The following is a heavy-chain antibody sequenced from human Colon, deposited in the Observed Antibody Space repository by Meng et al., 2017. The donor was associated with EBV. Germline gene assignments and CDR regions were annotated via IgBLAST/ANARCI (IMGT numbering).Heavy chain of an antibody. D-gene: IGHD6-19*01. CDR2: IYYSGST. Sequence: QGQLKHSGHGLVKPSQTLSLTCTVSGGSVSSGGYSWTWIRQHPGKGLEWFGHIYYSGSTFYNPSLKRRVIISIDTSKNQFSLNLRSVTAADTAVYYCARVSSGWDYFDYWGQGTLVTVSS. CDR1: GGSVSSGGYS. CDR3: ARVSSGWDYFDY. V-gene: IGHV4-31*03. J-gene: IGHJ4*02.